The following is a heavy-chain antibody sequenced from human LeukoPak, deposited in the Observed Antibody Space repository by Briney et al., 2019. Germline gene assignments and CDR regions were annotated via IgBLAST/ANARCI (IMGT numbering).Heavy chain of an antibody. CDR1: GFTFSTYW. J-gene: IGHJ2*01. D-gene: IGHD3-3*01. V-gene: IGHV3-7*03. CDR2: IKQDGSEK. Sequence: GSLRLSCAASGFTFSTYWMNWVRQAPGKGLEWVANIKQDGSEKYYVDSVKGRFTLSRDSVKNSLYLQMNSLRAEDTAVYYCARAEWSNWYFDLWGRGTLVTVSS. CDR3: ARAEWSNWYFDL.